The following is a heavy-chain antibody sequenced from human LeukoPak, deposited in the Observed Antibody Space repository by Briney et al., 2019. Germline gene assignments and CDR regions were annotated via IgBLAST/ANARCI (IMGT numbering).Heavy chain of an antibody. V-gene: IGHV3-30*04. CDR3: ARGPGSGIPLFY. Sequence: GGSLRLSCAASGFTFSSYAMHWVRQAPGKGLEWVAVISYDGSNKYYADSVKGRFTISRDNSKNTLYLQMNSLRAEDTAVYYCARGPGSGIPLFYWGQGTLVTVSS. J-gene: IGHJ4*02. CDR1: GFTFSSYA. CDR2: ISYDGSNK. D-gene: IGHD6-13*01.